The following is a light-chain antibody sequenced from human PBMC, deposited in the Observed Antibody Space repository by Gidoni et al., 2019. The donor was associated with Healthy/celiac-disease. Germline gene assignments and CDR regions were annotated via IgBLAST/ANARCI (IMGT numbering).Light chain of an antibody. CDR3: QQRSNWPRA. J-gene: IGKJ1*01. Sequence: EIVFTQSPATLSLSPGERATLSCRASQSVSRYLAWYQQKPGQAPRLLIYDAYNRSTGIPASFSGSVSGTDFTLTISSLEPEDFAVYYCQQRSNWPRAFGQGTKVEIK. CDR1: QSVSRY. CDR2: DAY. V-gene: IGKV3-11*01.